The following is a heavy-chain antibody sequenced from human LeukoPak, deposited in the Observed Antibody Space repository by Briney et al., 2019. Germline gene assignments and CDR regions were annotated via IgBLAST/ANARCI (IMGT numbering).Heavy chain of an antibody. CDR2: MNPNSGNT. V-gene: IGHV1-8*03. CDR1: GYTFTSYD. D-gene: IGHD2-2*01. Sequence: GASVKVSCKASGYTFTSYDINWVRQATGQGLEWMGWMNPNSGNTGYAQKFQGRVTITRNTSISTAYMELSSLRSEDTAVYYCARGIANCSSTSCYEYWGQGTLVTVSS. J-gene: IGHJ4*02. CDR3: ARGIANCSSTSCYEY.